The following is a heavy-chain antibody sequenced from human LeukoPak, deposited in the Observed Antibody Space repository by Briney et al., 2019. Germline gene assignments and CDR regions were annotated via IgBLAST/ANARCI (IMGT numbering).Heavy chain of an antibody. CDR3: AKAHRESFYGSGSPLPAYYYVRDV. CDR2: ISYDGSNK. CDR1: GFTFSSYG. V-gene: IGHV3-30*18. D-gene: IGHD3-10*01. J-gene: IGHJ6*02. Sequence: GRSLRLSCAASGFTFSSYGMHWVRQAPGKGLEWVAVISYDGSNKYYADSVKGRFTISRDNSKNTLYLQMNSLRAEDTAVYYCAKAHRESFYGSGSPLPAYYYVRDVWGQATTVTVSS.